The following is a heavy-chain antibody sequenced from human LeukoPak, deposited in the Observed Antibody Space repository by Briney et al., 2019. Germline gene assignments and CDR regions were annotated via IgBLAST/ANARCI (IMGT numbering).Heavy chain of an antibody. D-gene: IGHD6-13*01. CDR1: GLTFSICA. J-gene: IGHJ4*02. V-gene: IGHV3-64D*06. CDR3: VKSSQGTLFYGAGAHFDY. CDR2: ISSNGGST. Sequence: GGSLRLSCSVSGLTFSICALHWVRQAPGRGLESVSAISSNGGSTYYADSVKGRFTISRDDSKNTVYLQMSSLRAEDTAVYYCVKSSQGTLFYGAGAHFDYWGQGTLVTVSS.